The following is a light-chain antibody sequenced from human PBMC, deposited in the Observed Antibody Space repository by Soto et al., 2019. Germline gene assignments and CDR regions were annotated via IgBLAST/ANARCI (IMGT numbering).Light chain of an antibody. CDR3: SSYTSSSTRV. V-gene: IGLV2-14*01. CDR2: DVS. CDR1: SSDVGGYNY. Sequence: QPVLTQPASVSGSPGQSITISCTGTSSDVGGYNYVSWYQQHPGKAPKLMIYDVSNRPSGVSNRFSGSKSGNTASLTISGLQAEDEADYYCSSYTSSSTRVFGGGTKSPS. J-gene: IGLJ2*01.